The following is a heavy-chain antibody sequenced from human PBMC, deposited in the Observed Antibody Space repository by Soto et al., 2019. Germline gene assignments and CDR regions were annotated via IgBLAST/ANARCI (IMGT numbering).Heavy chain of an antibody. CDR1: GASISSSSYY. D-gene: IGHD2-15*01. CDR3: ARLYGGNLGDY. V-gene: IGHV4-39*01. CDR2: IYYSGST. Sequence: QLQLQESGPGLVKPSETLSLTCTVSGASISSSSYYWGWIRQPPGKGLAWIGTIYYSGSTYYNPSLKSRVTISVDTSKNQFSLKLTSLTAADTAVYYCARLYGGNLGDYWGQGTLVTVSS. J-gene: IGHJ4*02.